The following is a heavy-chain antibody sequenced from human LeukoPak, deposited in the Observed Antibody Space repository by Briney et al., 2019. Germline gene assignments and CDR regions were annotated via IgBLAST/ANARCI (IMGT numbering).Heavy chain of an antibody. Sequence: SQTLSLTCTVSGGSISSGGYYWSWIRQHPGKGLEWIRYIYYSGSTYYNPSLKSRVTISVDTSKNQFSLKLSSVTAADTAVYYCASGDRSVGDAYYFDYWGQGTLVTVSS. CDR2: IYYSGST. CDR1: GGSISSGGYY. J-gene: IGHJ4*02. V-gene: IGHV4-31*03. CDR3: ASGDRSVGDAYYFDY. D-gene: IGHD1-26*01.